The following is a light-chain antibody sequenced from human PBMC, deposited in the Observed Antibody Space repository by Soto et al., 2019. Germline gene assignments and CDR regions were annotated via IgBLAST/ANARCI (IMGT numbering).Light chain of an antibody. J-gene: IGKJ1*01. V-gene: IGKV1-39*01. CDR2: DAS. CDR1: QTIGTY. Sequence: IEVTQSPSSLAASLGDRVTITCRASQTIGTYVNWYRQKSGAAPELLIYDASTLQSGVPSRFRGGASGTDFTLTISSRQRVDFATYYCQHGYNSRLEFGQGTKLDI. CDR3: QHGYNSRLE.